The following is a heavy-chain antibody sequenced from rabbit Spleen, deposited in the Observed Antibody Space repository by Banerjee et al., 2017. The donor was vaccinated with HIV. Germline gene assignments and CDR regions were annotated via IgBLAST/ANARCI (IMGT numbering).Heavy chain of an antibody. CDR1: GFSFSSYW. CDR3: ARQIGGSNNL. D-gene: IGHD4-2*01. V-gene: IGHV1S45*01. J-gene: IGHJ4*01. Sequence: QEQLEESGGDLVKPEGSLTLTCTASGFSFSSYWMSWVRQAPGKGLEWIACIYTGSSGSTYYPSWAKGRFTISKTSSTTVTLQMTSLTAADTATYFCARQIGGSNNLWGQGTLVTVS. CDR2: IYTGSSGST.